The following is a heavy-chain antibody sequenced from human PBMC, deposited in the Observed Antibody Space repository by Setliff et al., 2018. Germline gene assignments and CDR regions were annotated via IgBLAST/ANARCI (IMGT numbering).Heavy chain of an antibody. Sequence: GGSLSLSCAASVFIFSSYAMSWVRQAQGKGLEWVSASSGSGGSTYDADSVKGRFTISRDNSKNTLYLQMNSLRDEDTAVYYCEKDNCRGEWERCESGAFDIWGQGTMVTVSS. V-gene: IGHV3-23*01. CDR2: SSGSGGST. CDR3: EKDNCRGEWERCESGAFDI. J-gene: IGHJ3*02. CDR1: VFIFSSYA. D-gene: IGHD1-26*01.